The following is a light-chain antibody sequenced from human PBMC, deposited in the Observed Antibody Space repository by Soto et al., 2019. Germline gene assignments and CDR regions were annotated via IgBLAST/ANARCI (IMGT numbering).Light chain of an antibody. V-gene: IGKV3-15*01. Sequence: EVVMKQSPATLSVSPDEGATLSCRASQGIGYTLACYQHKPVQTPRLLIYDTSTRATGVPTRFSGSRSGAEFTPTINSLQSEDFAVYYCQPDNNRPLTFGGGTKVDIK. J-gene: IGKJ4*01. CDR2: DTS. CDR3: QPDNNRPLT. CDR1: QGIGYT.